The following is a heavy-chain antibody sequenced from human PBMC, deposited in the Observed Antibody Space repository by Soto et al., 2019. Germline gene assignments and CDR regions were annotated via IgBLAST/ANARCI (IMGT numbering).Heavy chain of an antibody. CDR3: ARGSYTFGEIGAFDI. CDR1: GGSISSCGYY. V-gene: IGHV4-31*03. D-gene: IGHD2-21*01. CDR2: MYYIGST. Sequence: SETLSLTCTVSGGSISSCGYYWSWIRQHPVKGLEWIGYMYYIGSTYYNPSLKSRVTISVDTSKNQFSLKLTSVTAADTAVYYCARGSYTFGEIGAFDIWGQGTMVTVSS. J-gene: IGHJ3*02.